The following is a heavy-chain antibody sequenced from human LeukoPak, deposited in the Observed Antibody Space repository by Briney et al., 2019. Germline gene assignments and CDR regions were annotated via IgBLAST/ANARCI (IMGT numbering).Heavy chain of an antibody. Sequence: PGGSLRLSCAASGFAFSSYEVNWVRQAPGKGLEWVSYISTSGSTIYYADSVKGRFTVSRDNAKDSLYLQMNSLRADDTAVYYCARYASAWYAVDYWGQGTLVTVSS. CDR1: GFAFSSYE. CDR3: ARYASAWYAVDY. V-gene: IGHV3-48*03. J-gene: IGHJ4*02. CDR2: ISTSGSTI. D-gene: IGHD6-13*01.